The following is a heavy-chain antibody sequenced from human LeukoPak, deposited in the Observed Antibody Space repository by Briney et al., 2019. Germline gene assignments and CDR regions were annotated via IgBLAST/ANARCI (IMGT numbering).Heavy chain of an antibody. Sequence: GGSLRLSCAASGFTFSSYWMSWVRQAPGKGLEWVANIKQDGSEKYYVDSVKGRFTISRDNAKKSLYLQMNSLRAEDTAVYYCARDRVDTAMVYFDYWGQGTLVTVSS. CDR3: ARDRVDTAMVYFDY. J-gene: IGHJ4*02. CDR2: IKQDGSEK. CDR1: GFTFSSYW. V-gene: IGHV3-7*01. D-gene: IGHD5-18*01.